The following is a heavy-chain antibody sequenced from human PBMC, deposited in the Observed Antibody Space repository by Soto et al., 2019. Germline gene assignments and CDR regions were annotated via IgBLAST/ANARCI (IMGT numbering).Heavy chain of an antibody. CDR1: GGSISSYY. J-gene: IGHJ4*02. CDR2: IYYSGST. Sequence: PSETLSLTCTVSGGSISSYYWSWIRQPPGKGLEWIGYIYYSGSTSYNPSLKSRVTISVDTSKNQFSLKLSSVTAGDTAVYYCARQVTSGTSLYYFDYWGQGTLVTVSS. D-gene: IGHD1-7*01. CDR3: ARQVTSGTSLYYFDY. V-gene: IGHV4-59*01.